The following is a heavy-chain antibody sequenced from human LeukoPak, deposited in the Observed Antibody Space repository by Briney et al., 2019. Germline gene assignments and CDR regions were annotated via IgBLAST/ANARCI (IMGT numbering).Heavy chain of an antibody. CDR1: GGSISSYY. CDR2: IYTSGST. V-gene: IGHV4-4*07. Sequence: SETLSLTCTVSGGSISSYYLSWIRQPAGKGLEWIGRIYTSGSTNYNPSLKSRVTMSVDTPKNQFSLKLSSVTAADTAVYYCARESPVGWYFDYWGQGTLVTVSS. D-gene: IGHD2-15*01. J-gene: IGHJ4*02. CDR3: ARESPVGWYFDY.